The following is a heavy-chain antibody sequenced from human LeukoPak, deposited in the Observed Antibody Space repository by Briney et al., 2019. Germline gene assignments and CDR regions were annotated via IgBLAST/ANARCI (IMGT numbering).Heavy chain of an antibody. D-gene: IGHD3-3*01. Sequence: PGGPLRLSCAASGFTFSSYWMSWVRQAPGKGLEWVANIKQDGSEKYYVDSVKGRFTISRDNAKNSLYLQMNSLRAEDTAVYYCARDLIGVVTNWFDPWGQGTLVTVSS. J-gene: IGHJ5*02. CDR1: GFTFSSYW. CDR2: IKQDGSEK. CDR3: ARDLIGVVTNWFDP. V-gene: IGHV3-7*01.